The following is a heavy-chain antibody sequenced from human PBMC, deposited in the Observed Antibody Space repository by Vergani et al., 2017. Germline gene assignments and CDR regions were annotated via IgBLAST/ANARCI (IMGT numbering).Heavy chain of an antibody. CDR1: GYSFSSYD. Sequence: QVQLVQSGAEVKKPGASVKVSCRASGYSFSSYDIGWVRQATGQWLEWMGWMNPNSGTTGYAQKFQGRVTMTRNTSINTAYMELSRLSFEDAAVYYCARSTDYPDDYVSSDYFRRTLDVWGKGTTVTVS. V-gene: IGHV1-8*01. CDR3: ARSTDYPDDYVSSDYFRRTLDV. J-gene: IGHJ6*03. CDR2: MNPNSGTT. D-gene: IGHD4/OR15-4a*01.